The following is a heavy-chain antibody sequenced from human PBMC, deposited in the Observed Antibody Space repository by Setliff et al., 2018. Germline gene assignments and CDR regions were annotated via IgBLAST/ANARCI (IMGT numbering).Heavy chain of an antibody. Sequence: GESLKISCAASRFTFSNYWMSWVRQAPGKGLEWVANIKEDGSEKYYVDSVKGRFTISRDNAKNSLDLQMDSLRAEDTAVYYCVRDRWKVVVNRGDDAFDRWGQGTMVTVSS. J-gene: IGHJ3*01. D-gene: IGHD2-15*01. CDR1: RFTFSNYW. CDR2: IKEDGSEK. V-gene: IGHV3-7*01. CDR3: VRDRWKVVVNRGDDAFDR.